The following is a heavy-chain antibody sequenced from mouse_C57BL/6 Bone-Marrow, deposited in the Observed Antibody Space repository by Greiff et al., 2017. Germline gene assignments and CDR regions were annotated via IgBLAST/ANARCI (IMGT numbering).Heavy chain of an antibody. V-gene: IGHV1-19*01. CDR2: INPYNGGT. Sequence: EVQLQQSGPVLVKPGASVKMSCKASGYTFTDYYMNWVKQSHGKSLEWIGVINPYNGGTSYNQKFKGKATLTVDKSSCTAYMELNSLTSADSAVYYCARNPPFYYGSAWFAYWGQGTLVTVSA. J-gene: IGHJ3*01. CDR1: GYTFTDYY. D-gene: IGHD1-1*01. CDR3: ARNPPFYYGSAWFAY.